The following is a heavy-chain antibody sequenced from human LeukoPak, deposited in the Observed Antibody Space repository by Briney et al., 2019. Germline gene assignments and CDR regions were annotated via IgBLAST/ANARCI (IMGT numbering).Heavy chain of an antibody. CDR1: GFTFSSYS. J-gene: IGHJ4*02. V-gene: IGHV3-21*01. CDR3: ARALDYDYVWGSYRHPFDY. CDR2: ISSSSYI. Sequence: GGSLRLSCAASGFTFSSYSMNWVRQAPGKGLEWVSSISSSSYIYYADSVKGRFTISRDNAKNSLYLQMNSLRAEDTAVYYCARALDYDYVWGSYRHPFDYWGQGTLVTVSS. D-gene: IGHD3-16*02.